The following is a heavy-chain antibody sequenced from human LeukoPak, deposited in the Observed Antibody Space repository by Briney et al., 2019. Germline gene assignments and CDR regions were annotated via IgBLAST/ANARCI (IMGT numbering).Heavy chain of an antibody. Sequence: GGSLRLSCVASGFSFSTYGMTWVRQAPGKGLEWVSGFGDTGMPHYRDSVKGRFSISRDNSKNTFYLQMNSLRVEDTAVYYCAKDQWSFSLGSPYYWGQGTLVTVSS. CDR1: GFSFSTYG. CDR3: AKDQWSFSLGSPYY. D-gene: IGHD3-10*01. V-gene: IGHV3-23*01. CDR2: FGDTGMP. J-gene: IGHJ4*02.